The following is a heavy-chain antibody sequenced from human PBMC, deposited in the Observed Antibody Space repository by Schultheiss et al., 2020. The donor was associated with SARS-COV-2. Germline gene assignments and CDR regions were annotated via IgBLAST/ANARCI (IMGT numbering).Heavy chain of an antibody. CDR2: IKQDGSEK. CDR1: GFTFGSYW. CDR3: ARTINLYSSSWSYYYYYGMDV. V-gene: IGHV3-7*01. Sequence: GESLKISCAASGFTFGSYWMSWVRQAPGKGLEWVANIKQDGSEKYYVDSVKGRFTISRDNAKNSLYLQMNSLRAEDTAVYYCARTINLYSSSWSYYYYYGMDVWGQGTTVTVSS. D-gene: IGHD6-13*01. J-gene: IGHJ6*02.